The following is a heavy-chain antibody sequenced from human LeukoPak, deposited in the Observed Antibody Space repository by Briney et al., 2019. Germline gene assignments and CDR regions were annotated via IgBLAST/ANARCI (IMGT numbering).Heavy chain of an antibody. CDR2: ISGSGGST. CDR3: AKAPSMVATSPLFDY. D-gene: IGHD5-12*01. Sequence: GGSLRLSCAASGFTFSSYAMSWVRQAPGKGLEWVAAISGSGGSTYYADSVKGRFTISRDNSKNTLYLQMNSLRAEDTAVYYCAKAPSMVATSPLFDYWGQGTLVTVSS. V-gene: IGHV3-23*01. CDR1: GFTFSSYA. J-gene: IGHJ4*02.